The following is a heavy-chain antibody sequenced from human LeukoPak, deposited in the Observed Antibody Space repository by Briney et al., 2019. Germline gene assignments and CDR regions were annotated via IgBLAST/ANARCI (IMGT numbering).Heavy chain of an antibody. J-gene: IGHJ4*02. CDR2: IYTSGST. Sequence: SETLSLTCTVSGGPITSSSYKWGWIRQPPGKALEWIGLIYTSGSTNYNPSLKSRVTISLDTSKNQFSLKLSSVTAADTAVYYCARFFDYWGQGTLVTVSA. CDR3: ARFFDY. V-gene: IGHV4-61*05. CDR1: GGPITSSSYK.